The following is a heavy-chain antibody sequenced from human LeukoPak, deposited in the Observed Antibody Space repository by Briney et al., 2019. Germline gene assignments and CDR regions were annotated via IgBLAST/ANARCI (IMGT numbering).Heavy chain of an antibody. J-gene: IGHJ1*01. CDR1: VGTFISYA. Sequence: SVTVSFTASVGTFISYAISWVRQAPGQGREWMGRIIPIFGTANYAQKFQGRVTITADKSTSTAYMELSSLRSEDTAVYYCARFSSWYKDEYFQHWGQGTLVTVSS. D-gene: IGHD6-13*01. CDR2: IIPIFGTA. V-gene: IGHV1-69*06. CDR3: ARFSSWYKDEYFQH.